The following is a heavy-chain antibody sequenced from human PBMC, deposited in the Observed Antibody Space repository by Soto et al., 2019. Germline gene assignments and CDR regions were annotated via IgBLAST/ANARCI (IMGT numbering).Heavy chain of an antibody. Sequence: GESLKISCKGSGYSFTSYWIGLVLQMPGKGLEWMGIIYPGDSDTRYSPSFQGQVTISADKSISTAYLQWSSLKASDTAMYYCASGAYCGGDCSRPGQHWAEGTLVTVSS. D-gene: IGHD2-21*02. CDR1: GYSFTSYW. CDR3: ASGAYCGGDCSRPGQH. J-gene: IGHJ1*01. CDR2: IYPGDSDT. V-gene: IGHV5-51*01.